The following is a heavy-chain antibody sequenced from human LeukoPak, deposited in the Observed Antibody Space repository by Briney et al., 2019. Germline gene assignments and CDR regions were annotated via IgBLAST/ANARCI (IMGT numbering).Heavy chain of an antibody. D-gene: IGHD1-26*01. J-gene: IGHJ2*01. V-gene: IGHV1-46*01. Sequence: ASVKVSCKASGYTFTSYFMHWVRQAPGPGLEWMGIINPSGGSTSYAQKFQGRVTMTRDTSTSTGYMELSSLGSEDTAVYHCARTTSRWYFDLWGRGTLVAVSA. CDR1: GYTFTSYF. CDR3: ARTTSRWYFDL. CDR2: INPSGGST.